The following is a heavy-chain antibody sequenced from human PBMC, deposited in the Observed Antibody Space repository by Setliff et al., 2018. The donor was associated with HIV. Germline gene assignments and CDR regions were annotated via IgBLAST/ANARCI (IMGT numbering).Heavy chain of an antibody. J-gene: IGHJ6*03. CDR3: ARISVASRYNSDMDV. CDR1: GFIFSTYG. Sequence: PGGSLRLSCEASGFIFSTYGMNWVRQAPGKGLEWVAFIRSDETNKYYSDSVKGRFTISRDTSKNTLFLQINSLRPEDTAVYYCARISVASRYNSDMDVWGKGTTVTVYS. V-gene: IGHV3-30*02. CDR2: IRSDETNK. D-gene: IGHD5-12*01.